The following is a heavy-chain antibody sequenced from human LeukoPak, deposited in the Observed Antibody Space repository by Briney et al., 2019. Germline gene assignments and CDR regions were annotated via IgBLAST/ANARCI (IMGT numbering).Heavy chain of an antibody. CDR2: IYPRDGST. CDR3: ARTAARRFDY. J-gene: IGHJ4*02. V-gene: IGHV1-46*01. Sequence: ASVKVSCKASGYSFTSNYIHWVRQAPGQGLEWMGMIYPRDGSTSYAQKFQGWVTMTRDTSTSTVYMELSSLRSDDTAVYYCARTAARRFDYWGQGTLVTVSS. D-gene: IGHD6-6*01. CDR1: GYSFTSNY.